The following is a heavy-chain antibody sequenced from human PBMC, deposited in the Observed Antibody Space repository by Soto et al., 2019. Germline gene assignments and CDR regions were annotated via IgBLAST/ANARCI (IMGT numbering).Heavy chain of an antibody. CDR2: IYYSGST. CDR3: ARQRTVVVVAATLGYFDY. Sequence: SETLSLTCTVSGGSISSSSYYWGWIRQPPGKGLEWIGSIYYSGSTYYNPSLKSRVTISVDTSKNQFSLKLSSVTAADTAVYYCARQRTVVVVAATLGYFDYWGQGTLVTVSS. D-gene: IGHD2-15*01. V-gene: IGHV4-39*01. CDR1: GGSISSSSYY. J-gene: IGHJ4*02.